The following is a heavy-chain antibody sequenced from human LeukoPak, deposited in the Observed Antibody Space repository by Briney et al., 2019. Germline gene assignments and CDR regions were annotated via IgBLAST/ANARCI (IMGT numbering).Heavy chain of an antibody. CDR1: GASISSGGYY. CDR2: IYYSGSTS. CDR3: ARDLLIAVYNWFDP. D-gene: IGHD6-19*01. J-gene: IGHJ5*02. V-gene: IGHV4-31*03. Sequence: SQTLSLTCTVSGASISSGGYYWSWIRQHPGKGLEWIGYIYYSGSTSYYNPSLKSRVTISVDTSKNQFSLKLSSVTAADTAVYYCARDLLIAVYNWFDPWGQGTLVTVSS.